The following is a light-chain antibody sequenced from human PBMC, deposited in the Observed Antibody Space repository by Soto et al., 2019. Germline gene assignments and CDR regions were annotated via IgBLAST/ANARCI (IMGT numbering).Light chain of an antibody. CDR1: QSISSF. CDR3: QQYNSYWAT. V-gene: IGKV1-5*01. CDR2: DAS. J-gene: IGKJ1*01. Sequence: DIQMTQSPSTLSASVGDRVTITCRASQSISSFLAWYQQKPGKAPKLLIYDASSLESGVPSRFRGSGSGTEFTLTISCLQPDDFATYYCQQYNSYWATFGQGTKVEIK.